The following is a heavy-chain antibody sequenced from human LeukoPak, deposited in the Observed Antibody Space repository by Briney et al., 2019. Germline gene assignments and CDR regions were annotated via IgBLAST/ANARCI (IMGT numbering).Heavy chain of an antibody. V-gene: IGHV4-30-2*01. CDR2: IYHSGST. Sequence: SQTLSLTCAVSGGSISSGGYSWSWIRQPPGKGLEWIGYIYHSGSTYHNLSLKSRVTISVDRSKNQFSLKLSSVTAADTAVYYCARDRRITIFGVVRYYYYGMDVWGQGTTVTVSS. CDR1: GGSISSGGYS. D-gene: IGHD3-3*01. J-gene: IGHJ6*02. CDR3: ARDRRITIFGVVRYYYYGMDV.